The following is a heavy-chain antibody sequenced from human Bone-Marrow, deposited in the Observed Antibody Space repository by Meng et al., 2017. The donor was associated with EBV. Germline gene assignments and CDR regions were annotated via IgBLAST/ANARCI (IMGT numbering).Heavy chain of an antibody. V-gene: IGHV1-69*01. Sequence: QAQGVVCGVEVRNAGSSVKVSCWTSGGTCKSDAVSWVRQAPGRGLEWMGGLIPMSGAPHYAQKFQGRVTITADESTSTHYMDLSNLRSDDTAMYYCASESGRGFTPDYWGQGTLVTVSS. CDR2: LIPMSGAP. D-gene: IGHD3-10*01. CDR1: GGTCKSDA. J-gene: IGHJ4*02. CDR3: ASESGRGFTPDY.